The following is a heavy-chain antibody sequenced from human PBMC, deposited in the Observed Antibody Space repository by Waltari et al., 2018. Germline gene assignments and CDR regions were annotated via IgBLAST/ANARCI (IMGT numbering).Heavy chain of an antibody. Sequence: EVQLVESGGGLVQPGGSLRLSCAASGFTFNIYAMSWVRQAPGKGLEWVSAVSGSGGSTYYGDSVKGRFTISRDNSKNTLYLQMNSLRAEDTAVYYCATSYYDILTGYSTPWYWGQGTLVTVSS. D-gene: IGHD3-9*01. V-gene: IGHV3-23*04. CDR2: VSGSGGST. CDR3: ATSYYDILTGYSTPWY. CDR1: GFTFNIYA. J-gene: IGHJ4*02.